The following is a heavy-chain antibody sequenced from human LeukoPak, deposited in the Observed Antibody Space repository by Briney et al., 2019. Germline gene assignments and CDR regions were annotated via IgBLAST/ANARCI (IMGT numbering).Heavy chain of an antibody. CDR1: GYTFTGYY. V-gene: IGHV1-46*01. CDR2: INPSGGST. CDR3: ARGFVAAAYFDY. D-gene: IGHD6-19*01. Sequence: GASVKVSCKASGYTFTGYYMHWVRQAPGQGLEWMGIINPSGGSTSYAQKFQGRVTMTRDMSTSTVYMELSSLRSEDTAVYYCARGFVAAAYFDYWGQGTLVTVSS. J-gene: IGHJ4*02.